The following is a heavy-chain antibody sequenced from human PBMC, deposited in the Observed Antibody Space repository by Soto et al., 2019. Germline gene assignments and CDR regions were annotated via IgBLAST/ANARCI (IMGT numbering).Heavy chain of an antibody. V-gene: IGHV3-23*01. CDR2: ISGGGGTI. CDR3: AKDRGNGDTPNIYSYYGIEV. D-gene: IGHD4-17*01. J-gene: IGHJ6*02. CDR1: GFSFSAYG. Sequence: EVQLLESGGALEQPGGSLTLSCAVSGFSFSAYGMSWVRQAPGKGLEWISFISGGGGTIYYADSVKGRFISSRDNSKYTLYLQMTSLSVDDTAVYYCAKDRGNGDTPNIYSYYGIEVWGQGTTVTVSS.